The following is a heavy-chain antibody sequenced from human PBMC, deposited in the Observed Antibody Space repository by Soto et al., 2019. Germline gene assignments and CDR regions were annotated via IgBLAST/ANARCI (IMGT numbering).Heavy chain of an antibody. J-gene: IGHJ3*02. D-gene: IGHD6-25*01. Sequence: GESLKISCKGSGSSFTSYWIGWVRQMPGKGLEWMGIIYPGDSNTIYSPSFQGQVTISADKSISTAYLQWSCLRASDTGMYYCARLKSSGRYNSAWTDVFDIWGQGTMVTVSS. CDR2: IYPGDSNT. V-gene: IGHV5-51*01. CDR1: GSSFTSYW. CDR3: ARLKSSGRYNSAWTDVFDI.